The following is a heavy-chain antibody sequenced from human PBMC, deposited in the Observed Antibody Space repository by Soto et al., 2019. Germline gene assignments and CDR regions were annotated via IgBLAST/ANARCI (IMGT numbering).Heavy chain of an antibody. V-gene: IGHV5-51*01. Sequence: GESLKISCKGSGYSFTSYWIGWVRQMPGKGLEWMGIIYPGDSDTRYSPSFQGQVTISADKSISTAYLQWSSLKASDTAMYYCARHRDTRYNWNDPDAFDIWGQGTMVTVSS. J-gene: IGHJ3*02. CDR1: GYSFTSYW. CDR2: IYPGDSDT. D-gene: IGHD1-20*01. CDR3: ARHRDTRYNWNDPDAFDI.